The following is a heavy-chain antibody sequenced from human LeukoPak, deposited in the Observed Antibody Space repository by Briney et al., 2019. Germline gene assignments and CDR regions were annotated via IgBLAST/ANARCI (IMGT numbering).Heavy chain of an antibody. D-gene: IGHD5-18*01. CDR3: ARVDTAMDAFDI. J-gene: IGHJ3*02. CDR2: IYSGGST. CDR1: GFTVSSNY. Sequence: PGGSLRLSCAASGFTVSSNYMSWVRQAPGKELEWVSVIYSGGSTYYADSVKGRFTISRDNSKNTLYLQMNSLRAEDTAVYYCARVDTAMDAFDIWGQGTMVTVSS. V-gene: IGHV3-53*01.